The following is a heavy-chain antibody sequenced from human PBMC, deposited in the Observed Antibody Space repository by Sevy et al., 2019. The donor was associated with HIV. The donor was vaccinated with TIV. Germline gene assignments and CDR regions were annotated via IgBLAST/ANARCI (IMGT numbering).Heavy chain of an antibody. J-gene: IGHJ6*02. Sequence: GALRLSCRASGFTFDDYTMSWVRQAPGKGLEWLAFIRSKAYGGTTEYAASVKGRFTISRDESKSIAYLQMNSLKTEDTAVYYCTRVEGAADWGMDVWGQGTTVTVSS. D-gene: IGHD1-26*01. CDR2: IRSKAYGGTT. CDR1: GFTFDDYT. CDR3: TRVEGAADWGMDV. V-gene: IGHV3-49*04.